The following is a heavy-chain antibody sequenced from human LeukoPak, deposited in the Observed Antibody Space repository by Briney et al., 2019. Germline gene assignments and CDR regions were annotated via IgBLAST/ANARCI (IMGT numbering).Heavy chain of an antibody. V-gene: IGHV3-48*03. CDR3: AKIYGSGSYHY. D-gene: IGHD3-10*01. J-gene: IGHJ4*02. CDR2: ISSSGSTI. CDR1: GFTFSSYE. Sequence: GGSLRLSCAASGFTFSSYEMNWVRQAPGQGLEWVSYISSSGSTIYYADSVKGRFTISRDNSKNTLYLQMNSLRAEDTAVYYCAKIYGSGSYHYWGQGTLVTVSS.